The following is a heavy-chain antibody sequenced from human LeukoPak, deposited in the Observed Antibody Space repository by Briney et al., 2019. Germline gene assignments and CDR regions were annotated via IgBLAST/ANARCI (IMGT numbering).Heavy chain of an antibody. CDR1: GFTFSSFG. D-gene: IGHD2-2*01. CDR2: ISSSGSTI. CDR3: ARGRSTRSGWADY. Sequence: SGGSLRLSCVASGFTFSSFGMSWIRQAPGKGLEWVSYISSSGSTIYYADSVKGRFTISRDNAKNSLYLQMNSLRAEDTAVYYCARGRSTRSGWADYWGQGTLVTVSS. V-gene: IGHV3-11*01. J-gene: IGHJ4*02.